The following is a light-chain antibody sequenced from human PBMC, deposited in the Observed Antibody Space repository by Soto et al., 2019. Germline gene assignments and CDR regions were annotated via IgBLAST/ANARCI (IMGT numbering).Light chain of an antibody. CDR2: AAS. Sequence: DIQMTQSPSSLTASVGDRVTITCRASQGLSNYLAWYQHKPGREPKLLIYAASTLQSGVPSRLSGSGSGTDFTRTITSLQPEDVAAYYCQEYNSAPLTCGPGTKVDIK. J-gene: IGKJ3*01. V-gene: IGKV1-27*01. CDR3: QEYNSAPLT. CDR1: QGLSNY.